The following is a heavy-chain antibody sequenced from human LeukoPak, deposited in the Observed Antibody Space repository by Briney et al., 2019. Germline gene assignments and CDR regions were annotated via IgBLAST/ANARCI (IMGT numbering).Heavy chain of an antibody. CDR3: AKGSRIVVVVAAYPYFDY. Sequence: PGGSLRLSCAASRFTFSSYGMSWVRQAPGKGLEWVSAISGSGGSTYYADSVKGRFTISRDNSKNTLYLQMNSLRAEDTAVYYCAKGSRIVVVVAAYPYFDYWGQGTLVTVSS. CDR1: RFTFSSYG. D-gene: IGHD2-15*01. CDR2: ISGSGGST. J-gene: IGHJ4*02. V-gene: IGHV3-23*01.